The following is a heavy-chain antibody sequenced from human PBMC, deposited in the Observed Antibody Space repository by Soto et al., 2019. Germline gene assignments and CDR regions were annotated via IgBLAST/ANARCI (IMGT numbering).Heavy chain of an antibody. CDR3: ARDHSRTYGSGYYPGSY. CDR1: GFTFSGYW. Sequence: EVQLVESGGGRVQPGGSLRLSCAASGFTFSGYWRSWVGRAPGKGLEWVANIKQDGSEKYYVDSVKGRFTASRDNAENSLYLQMNSLRAEDTAVYYCARDHSRTYGSGYYPGSYWGQGTLVTVSS. V-gene: IGHV3-7*01. D-gene: IGHD6-19*01. J-gene: IGHJ4*02. CDR2: IKQDGSEK.